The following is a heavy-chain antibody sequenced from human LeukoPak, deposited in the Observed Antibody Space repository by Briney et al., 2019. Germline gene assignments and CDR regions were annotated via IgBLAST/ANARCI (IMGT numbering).Heavy chain of an antibody. CDR1: GFTFSSYL. D-gene: IGHD3-16*01. CDR2: INSDGSSP. CDR3: ARDYQRLCNDY. J-gene: IGHJ4*02. Sequence: PGGSLRLSCAASGFTFSSYLMHWVRQAPGKGLVWVSRINSDGSSPSYADSVKGRFTISRDNAKNTLYLQMNSLRAEDTAVYYCARDYQRLCNDYWGQGTLATVSS. V-gene: IGHV3-74*01.